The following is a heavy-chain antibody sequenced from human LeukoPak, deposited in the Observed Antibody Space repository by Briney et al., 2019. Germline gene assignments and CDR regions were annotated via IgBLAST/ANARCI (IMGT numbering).Heavy chain of an antibody. V-gene: IGHV3-23*01. CDR3: ASSSSRGIYYYYYYMDV. Sequence: EGSLRLSCAGPGFTFSSYAMSWVRQAPGEGLEWVSAISGSGGSTYYADSVKGRFTISRDNSKNTLYLQMNSLRADDTAVYYCASSSSRGIYYYYYYMDVWGKGTTVTVSS. J-gene: IGHJ6*03. D-gene: IGHD6-6*01. CDR1: GFTFSSYA. CDR2: ISGSGGST.